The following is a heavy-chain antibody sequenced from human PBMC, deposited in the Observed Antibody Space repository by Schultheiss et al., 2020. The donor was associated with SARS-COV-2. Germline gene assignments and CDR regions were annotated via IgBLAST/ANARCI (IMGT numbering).Heavy chain of an antibody. CDR1: GFTFSSYG. V-gene: IGHV3-33*01. Sequence: GESLKISCAASGFTFSSYGMHWVRQAPGKGLEWVAVIWYDGSNKYYADSVKGRFTISRDNSKNTLYLQMGSLRAEDTAVYYCAREAGTDDYWGQGTLVTVSS. D-gene: IGHD6-13*01. CDR3: AREAGTDDY. J-gene: IGHJ4*02. CDR2: IWYDGSNK.